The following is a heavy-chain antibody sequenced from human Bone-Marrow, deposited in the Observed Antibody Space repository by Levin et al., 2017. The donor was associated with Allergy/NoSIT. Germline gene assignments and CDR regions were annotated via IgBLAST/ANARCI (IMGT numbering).Heavy chain of an antibody. Sequence: GGSLRLSCAASGFTFSTYSMNWVRQAPGKGLEWVSSMSSNTNFRNYADSVKGRFTISRDNAKNSLSLQMNSLRPEDTAVYYCARLFCGRNCLYWYFDLWGRGTMVTVSS. CDR2: MSSNTNFR. D-gene: IGHD2-21*02. CDR1: GFTFSTYS. CDR3: ARLFCGRNCLYWYFDL. J-gene: IGHJ2*01. V-gene: IGHV3-21*01.